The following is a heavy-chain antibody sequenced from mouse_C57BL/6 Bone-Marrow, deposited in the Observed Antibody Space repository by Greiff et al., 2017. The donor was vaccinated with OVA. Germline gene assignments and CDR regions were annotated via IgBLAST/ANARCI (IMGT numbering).Heavy chain of an antibody. CDR2: IWWDDDK. Sequence: QVTLKVSGPGILQPSQTLSLTCSFSGFSLSTFGMGVGWIRQPSGKGLEWLAHIWWDDDKYYNPALNSRLTISKDTSTTQVFLKIAHVDTADTATYYCARFHDYDDGYAMDYWGQGTSVTVSS. D-gene: IGHD2-4*01. V-gene: IGHV8-8*01. J-gene: IGHJ4*01. CDR3: ARFHDYDDGYAMDY. CDR1: GFSLSTFGMG.